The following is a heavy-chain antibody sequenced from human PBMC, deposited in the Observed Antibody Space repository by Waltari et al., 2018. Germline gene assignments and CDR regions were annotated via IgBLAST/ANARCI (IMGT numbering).Heavy chain of an antibody. CDR2: ISYEGSNQ. J-gene: IGHJ6*02. D-gene: IGHD3-22*01. Sequence: QLVESGGGQAQPGESLRLSCATSGFRFSEFEMNWVRQTPGKGVEWVAMISYEGSNQYYADSVKGRFTISRDNFKHTLYLQISSLTTNDTGVYYCAKGGLASTYYYSPMDVWGHGTSVTVSS. CDR1: GFRFSEFE. CDR3: AKGGLASTYYYSPMDV. V-gene: IGHV3-30*18.